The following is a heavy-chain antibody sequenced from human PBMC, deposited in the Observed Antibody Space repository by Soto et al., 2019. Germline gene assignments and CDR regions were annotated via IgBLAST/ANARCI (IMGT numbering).Heavy chain of an antibody. CDR3: ARTAMIVVVITNYWYFDL. CDR1: GFTFSSYS. D-gene: IGHD3-22*01. Sequence: GGSLRLSCAASGFTFSSYSMNWVRQAPGKGLEWVSSISSSSSYIYYADSVKGRFTISRDNAKNSLYLQMNSLRAEDTAVYYCARTAMIVVVITNYWYFDLWGRGTLVTVSS. CDR2: ISSSSSYI. J-gene: IGHJ2*01. V-gene: IGHV3-21*01.